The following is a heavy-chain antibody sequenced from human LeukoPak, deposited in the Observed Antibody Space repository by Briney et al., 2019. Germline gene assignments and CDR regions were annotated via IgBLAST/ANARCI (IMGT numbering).Heavy chain of an antibody. J-gene: IGHJ6*03. Sequence: PGGSLRLSCAASGFTFSSYSMNWVRQAPGKGLEWVSSISSSSSYIYYADSVKGRFTISRDNAKNSLYLQMNSLKTEDTAVYYCTTFLGSSSWYSYYYYYYMDVWGKGTTVTVSS. CDR1: GFTFSSYS. CDR3: TTFLGSSSWYSYYYYYYMDV. V-gene: IGHV3-21*03. D-gene: IGHD6-13*01. CDR2: ISSSSSYI.